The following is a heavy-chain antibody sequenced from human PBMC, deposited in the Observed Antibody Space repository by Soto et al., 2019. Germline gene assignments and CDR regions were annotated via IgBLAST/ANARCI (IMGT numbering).Heavy chain of an antibody. D-gene: IGHD1-26*01. CDR3: AAALNSGSQSYFDY. J-gene: IGHJ4*02. Sequence: SVKVSCKASGFTFTSSAVQWVRQARGQRLEWIGWIVVGSGNTNYAQKFQERVTITRDMSTSTAYMELSSLRSEDTAVYYCAAALNSGSQSYFDYWGQGTLVTVSA. CDR1: GFTFTSSA. CDR2: IVVGSGNT. V-gene: IGHV1-58*01.